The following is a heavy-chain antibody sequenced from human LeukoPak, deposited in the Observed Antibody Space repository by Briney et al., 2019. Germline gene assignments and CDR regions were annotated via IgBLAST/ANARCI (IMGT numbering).Heavy chain of an antibody. J-gene: IGHJ4*02. D-gene: IGHD3-3*01. CDR1: GFTFSSYT. CDR2: ISGSGGST. Sequence: GGSLRLSCAASGFTFSSYTMNWVRQAPGKGLEWVSAISGSGGSTYYADSVKGRFTISRDNSKNTLYLQMNSLSAEDTAVYYCAKGGFLESHGYWGQGTLVTVSS. CDR3: AKGGFLESHGY. V-gene: IGHV3-23*01.